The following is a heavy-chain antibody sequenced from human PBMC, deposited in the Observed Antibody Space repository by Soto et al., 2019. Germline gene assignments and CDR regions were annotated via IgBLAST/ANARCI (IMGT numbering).Heavy chain of an antibody. CDR1: RYSFTDYP. J-gene: IGHJ4*02. CDR3: VIGSGSLFPFFDS. D-gene: IGHD1-26*01. V-gene: IGHV1-3*01. Sequence: QVQVVQSGAEVKKPGASVKVSCMTSRYSFTDYPIHWVRQAPGQRLEWMGWIIAANGNTKYSQKCRGRVTITRDTSATTAYMELNNLRPEDTAVYYCVIGSGSLFPFFDSWGQGTLVTVSS. CDR2: IIAANGNT.